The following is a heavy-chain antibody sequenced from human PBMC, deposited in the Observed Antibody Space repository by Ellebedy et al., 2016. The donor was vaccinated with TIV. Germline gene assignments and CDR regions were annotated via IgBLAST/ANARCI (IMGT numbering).Heavy chain of an antibody. D-gene: IGHD3-22*01. Sequence: PGGSLRLSCAASGFTFSNFWMHWVRQVPEKGLLWVSRINSDGSSTNYADSVKGRFTISRDHAKNTLYLQMNSVRVEDTAVYYCARDRDSYDNSGYLGYWGQGTLVSVSS. CDR3: ARDRDSYDNSGYLGY. CDR1: GFTFSNFW. V-gene: IGHV3-74*01. CDR2: INSDGSST. J-gene: IGHJ4*02.